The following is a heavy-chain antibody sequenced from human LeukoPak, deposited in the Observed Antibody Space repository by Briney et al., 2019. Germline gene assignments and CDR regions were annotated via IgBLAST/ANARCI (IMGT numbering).Heavy chain of an antibody. CDR2: IYYSGNT. J-gene: IGHJ4*02. V-gene: IGHV4-31*03. CDR3: ARGESSGYSYYFDY. D-gene: IGHD3-22*01. CDR1: GGSISSGGYY. Sequence: PSETLSLTCTVSGGSISSGGYYWSWIRQPPGKGLEWIGYIYYSGNTYYNPSLKSRVTISVDTSKNQFSLKLSSVTAADTDVYYCARGESSGYSYYFDYWGQGTLVTVSS.